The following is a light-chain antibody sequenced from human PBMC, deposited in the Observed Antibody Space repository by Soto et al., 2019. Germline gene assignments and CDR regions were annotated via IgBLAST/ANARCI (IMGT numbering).Light chain of an antibody. J-gene: IGKJ1*01. CDR2: KAS. CDR3: QQYNSYSWA. CDR1: QSISTW. Sequence: DIQMTQSPSTLSASVGDRVTITCRASQSISTWLAWYQQRAGKAPKLLIYKASNLESGFPSRFSGSGSGTDFTLTISSLQPDDFATYYCQQYNSYSWAFGQGTKVEI. V-gene: IGKV1-5*03.